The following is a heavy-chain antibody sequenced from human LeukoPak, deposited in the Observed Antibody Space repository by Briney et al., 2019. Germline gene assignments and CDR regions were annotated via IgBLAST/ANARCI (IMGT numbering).Heavy chain of an antibody. Sequence: SETLSLTCTVSGGSISSSSYYWGWIRQPPGKGLEWIGSIYYSGSTYYNPSLKSRVTVSVDTSKNQFSLKLSSVTAADTAVYYCASYGDYYFDNWGREPWSPSPQ. J-gene: IGHJ4*02. CDR1: GGSISSSSYY. CDR3: ASYGDYYFDN. D-gene: IGHD4-17*01. V-gene: IGHV4-39*07. CDR2: IYYSGST.